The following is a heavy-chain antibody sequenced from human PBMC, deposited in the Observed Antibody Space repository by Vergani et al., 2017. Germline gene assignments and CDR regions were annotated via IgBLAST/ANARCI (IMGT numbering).Heavy chain of an antibody. V-gene: IGHV4-59*01. Sequence: QVQLQESGPGLVKPSETLSLTCTVSGGSISSYYWSWIRQPPGKGLEWIGYIYYSGSTNYNPSLKSRVTISVDTSKNQFSLKLSSVTAADTAVYYCATGSNGPLPGTFDPWGQGTLVTVSS. CDR2: IYYSGST. J-gene: IGHJ5*02. CDR3: ATGSNGPLPGTFDP. CDR1: GGSISSYY. D-gene: IGHD4-11*01.